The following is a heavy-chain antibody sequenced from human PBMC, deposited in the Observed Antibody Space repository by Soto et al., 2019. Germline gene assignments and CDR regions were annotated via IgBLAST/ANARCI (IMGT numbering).Heavy chain of an antibody. Sequence: EVQVVESGGGLVKPGGSLRLSCAASGFTFSEYSFLWVRQAPGKGLEWLSFIANGDNHIFYSDSVKGRFTISRDNAKNSVYLSLNSLSADASAVYYCARENGHCTDACDRGDFDIWGQGTMVTVSS. D-gene: IGHD2-2*01. CDR2: IANGDNHI. CDR3: ARENGHCTDACDRGDFDI. CDR1: GFTFSEYS. J-gene: IGHJ3*02. V-gene: IGHV3-21*01.